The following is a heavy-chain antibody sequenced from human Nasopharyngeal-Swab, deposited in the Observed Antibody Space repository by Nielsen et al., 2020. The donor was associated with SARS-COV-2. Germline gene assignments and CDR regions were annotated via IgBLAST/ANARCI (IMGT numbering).Heavy chain of an antibody. CDR1: GFTFSSYA. J-gene: IGHJ6*03. D-gene: IGHD3-3*01. V-gene: IGHV3-23*01. Sequence: GGSLRLSCAASGFTFSSYAMSWVRQAPGKGLEGVSAIRGSGGSTYYADSVKGRFTISRDNSKNTLYLQMNSLRAEDTAVYYCAKVSDVLRFLDWLLYRDTSDMDFWGKGTTVTVSS. CDR2: IRGSGGST. CDR3: AKVSDVLRFLDWLLYRDTSDMDF.